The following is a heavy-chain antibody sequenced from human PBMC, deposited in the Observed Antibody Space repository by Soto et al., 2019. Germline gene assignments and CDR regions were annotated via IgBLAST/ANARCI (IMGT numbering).Heavy chain of an antibody. Sequence: PGGSLRLSCAASGFTFSSYAMHWVRQAPGKGLEWVAVISYDGSNKYYADSVKGRFTISRDNSKNTLYLQMNSLRAEDTAVYYCARDYDRFDYCGQGTLVTVSS. D-gene: IGHD3-16*01. J-gene: IGHJ4*02. CDR3: ARDYDRFDY. V-gene: IGHV3-30-3*01. CDR1: GFTFSSYA. CDR2: ISYDGSNK.